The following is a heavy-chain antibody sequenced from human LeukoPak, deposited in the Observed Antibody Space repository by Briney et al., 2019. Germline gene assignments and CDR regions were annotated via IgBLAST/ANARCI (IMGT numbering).Heavy chain of an antibody. CDR3: ANSGFHAHYYYYYMDV. D-gene: IGHD6-19*01. Sequence: GGSLRLSCAASGFTFSSYSMNWVRQAPGRGLEWVSSISSSSYIYYADSVKGRFTISRDNAKNSLYLQMNSLRAEDTAVYYCANSGFHAHYYYYYMDVWGKGTTVTVSS. CDR2: ISSSSYI. CDR1: GFTFSSYS. V-gene: IGHV3-21*01. J-gene: IGHJ6*03.